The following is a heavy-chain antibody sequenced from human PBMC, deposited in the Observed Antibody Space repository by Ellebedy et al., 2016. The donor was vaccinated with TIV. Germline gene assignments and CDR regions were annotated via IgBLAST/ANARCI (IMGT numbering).Heavy chain of an antibody. D-gene: IGHD1-1*01. CDR1: GFPFSDYY. CDR3: ARLDWSDVDLRHFYFDY. Sequence: GGSLRLSCAASGFPFSDYYMSRIRQAPGKGLEWVSFITRGDTIYYADSMKGRFTISRDNAKNSLYLHMNSLRAEDTAVYYCARLDWSDVDLRHFYFDYWGQGTQVTVSS. CDR2: ITRGDTI. J-gene: IGHJ4*02. V-gene: IGHV3-11*01.